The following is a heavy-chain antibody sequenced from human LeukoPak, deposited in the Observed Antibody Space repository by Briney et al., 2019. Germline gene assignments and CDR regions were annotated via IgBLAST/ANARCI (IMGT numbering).Heavy chain of an antibody. CDR1: GYSFTNYW. D-gene: IGHD6-19*01. CDR2: IYPGDSDT. J-gene: IGHJ6*02. V-gene: IGHV5-51*01. CDR3: ARHYAVAGHYYYYGMDV. Sequence: GQSLKISCKGSGYSFTNYWIGWVRQMPGKGLEWMGIIYPGDSDTRYSPSFQGQVTFSADKSISTAYLQWSSLNASDTAMYYCARHYAVAGHYYYYGMDVWGQGTTVTVSS.